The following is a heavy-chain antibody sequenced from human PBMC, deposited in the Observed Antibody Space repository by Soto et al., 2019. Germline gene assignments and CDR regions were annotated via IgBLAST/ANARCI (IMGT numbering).Heavy chain of an antibody. J-gene: IGHJ4*02. Sequence: GGSLRLSCAASGFTFSTFDMTWVRQAPGKGLEWVSLIRGGAGSTHYPDSVKGRFTISKDNSNNTLYLQMNSLRAEDTAVYYCAKSPGMYYYDSSGYYHYDYWGQGTLVTVSS. V-gene: IGHV3-23*01. CDR2: IRGGAGST. CDR3: AKSPGMYYYDSSGYYHYDY. CDR1: GFTFSTFD. D-gene: IGHD3-22*01.